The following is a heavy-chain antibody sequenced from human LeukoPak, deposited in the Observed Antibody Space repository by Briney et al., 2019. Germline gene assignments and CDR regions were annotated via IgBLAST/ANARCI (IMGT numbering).Heavy chain of an antibody. V-gene: IGHV3-53*01. CDR3: ARGVEPLAANTLAY. J-gene: IGHJ4*02. CDR1: GFTVITND. CDR2: LYSDGNT. D-gene: IGHD1-14*01. Sequence: GGSLRLSCAASGFTVITNDMTWVRQAPGKGLEWVPVLYSDGNTKYADSVQGRFTISRDNSKNTLYLEMNSLSPDDTAVYYCARGVEPLAANTLAYWGQGTLVTVSS.